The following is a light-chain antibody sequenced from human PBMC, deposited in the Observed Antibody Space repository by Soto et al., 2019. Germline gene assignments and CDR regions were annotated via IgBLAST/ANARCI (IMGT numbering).Light chain of an antibody. CDR3: QQSYSSPPT. CDR1: QSISNH. CDR2: AAS. J-gene: IGKJ1*01. V-gene: IGKV1-39*01. Sequence: DIQMTQSPSSLSASVEDRVIINCRASQSISNHLNWYQQKQGKAPKLLIFAASSLQSGVPSRFSGSGSGPDFTLTISSLQPEDFATYYCQQSYSSPPTFGQGTKVDIK.